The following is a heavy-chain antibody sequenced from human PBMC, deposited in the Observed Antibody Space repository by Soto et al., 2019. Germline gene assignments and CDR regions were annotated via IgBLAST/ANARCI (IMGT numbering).Heavy chain of an antibody. V-gene: IGHV1-69*13. J-gene: IGHJ3*02. Sequence: SVKVSCKASGGTFSSYAISWVRQAPGQGLEWMGGIIPIFGTANYAQKFQGRVTITADESTSTAYMELSSLRSDGTAVYYCAWLNYAQATGAFDIWGQGTMVTVSS. CDR1: GGTFSSYA. CDR2: IIPIFGTA. D-gene: IGHD1-7*01. CDR3: AWLNYAQATGAFDI.